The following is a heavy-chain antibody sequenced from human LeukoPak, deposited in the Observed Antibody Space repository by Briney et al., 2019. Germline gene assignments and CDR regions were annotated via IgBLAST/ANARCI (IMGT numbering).Heavy chain of an antibody. CDR2: INHSGST. CDR3: ARDYWSTIGGEYGMDV. J-gene: IGHJ6*02. Sequence: PSETLSLTCAVYGGSFSGYYWSWIRQPQPPGKGLEWIGEINHSGSTKYNPSLKSRVTISVDTSKNQFSLKLSSVTAADTAVYYCARDYWSTIGGEYGMDVWGQGTTVTVSS. D-gene: IGHD3-16*01. CDR1: GGSFSGYY. V-gene: IGHV4-34*01.